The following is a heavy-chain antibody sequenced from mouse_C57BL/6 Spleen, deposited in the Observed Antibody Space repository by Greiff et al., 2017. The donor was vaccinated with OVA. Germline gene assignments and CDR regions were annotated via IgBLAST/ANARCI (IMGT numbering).Heavy chain of an antibody. CDR3: ARSLNYGSSYDFDY. J-gene: IGHJ2*01. D-gene: IGHD1-1*01. CDR1: GYTFTDYY. V-gene: IGHV1-75*01. Sequence: VQLQQSGPELVKPGASVKISCKASGYTFTDYYINWVKQRPGQGLEWIGWIFPGSGSTYYNEKFKGKATLTVDKSSSTAYMLLSSLTSEDSAVYFCARSLNYGSSYDFDYWGQGTTLTVSS. CDR2: IFPGSGST.